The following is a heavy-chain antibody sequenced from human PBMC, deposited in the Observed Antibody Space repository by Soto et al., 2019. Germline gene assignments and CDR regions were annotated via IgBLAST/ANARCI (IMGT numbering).Heavy chain of an antibody. Sequence: PSETLSLTCSVSGGSVSNKTYYWSWIRQPPGKRLEWIGYVYYSGTTNYNPSLKSRVTISVDLSKNQFSVRLSSVTTADTALYYCARTTAVPNTLRSRYFFDYWGQGTLVTVSS. CDR3: ARTTAVPNTLRSRYFFDY. CDR1: GGSVSNKTYY. D-gene: IGHD4-17*01. J-gene: IGHJ4*02. V-gene: IGHV4-61*01. CDR2: VYYSGTT.